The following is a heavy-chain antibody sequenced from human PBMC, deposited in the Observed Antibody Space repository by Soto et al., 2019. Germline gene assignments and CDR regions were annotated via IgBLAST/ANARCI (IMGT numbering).Heavy chain of an antibody. D-gene: IGHD2-15*01. Sequence: PSETLSLTCAVYGGSFSGYYWSWIRQPPGKGLEWIGEINHSGSTNYNPSLKSRVTISVDTSKNQFSLKLSSVTAADTAVYYCARAGNCSGGSCYFDYWGQGTLVTVS. V-gene: IGHV4-34*01. CDR1: GGSFSGYY. CDR3: ARAGNCSGGSCYFDY. CDR2: INHSGST. J-gene: IGHJ4*02.